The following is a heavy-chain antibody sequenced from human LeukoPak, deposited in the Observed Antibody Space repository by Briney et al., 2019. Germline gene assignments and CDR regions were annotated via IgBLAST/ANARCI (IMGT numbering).Heavy chain of an antibody. Sequence: GGSLRLSCAASGFTFSSYEMNWVRQAPGKGLEWVSYISSSGSTIYYADSVKGRFTISRDNAKNSLYLQMNSLRAEDTAVYYCARDVVVVAATTWPYYYGMDVWGRGTTVTVSS. CDR2: ISSSGSTI. J-gene: IGHJ6*02. CDR1: GFTFSSYE. D-gene: IGHD2-15*01. CDR3: ARDVVVVAATTWPYYYGMDV. V-gene: IGHV3-48*03.